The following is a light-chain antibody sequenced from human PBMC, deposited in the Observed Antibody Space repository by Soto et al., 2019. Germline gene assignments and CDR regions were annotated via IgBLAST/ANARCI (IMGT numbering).Light chain of an antibody. V-gene: IGKV3-20*01. CDR2: GAS. Sequence: IMLTQSPGTLSLSPGERATLSCRASQRISSMYLAWYQQKPGRAPRLIIYGASRRATGIPERFSVSESGSDFTLTISRLEPEAFAVYYCHQDDILPQTVGLGPRVEI. J-gene: IGKJ1*01. CDR1: QRISSMY. CDR3: HQDDILPQT.